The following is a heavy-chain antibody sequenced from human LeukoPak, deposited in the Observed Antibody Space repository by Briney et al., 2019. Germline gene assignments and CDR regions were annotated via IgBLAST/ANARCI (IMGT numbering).Heavy chain of an antibody. CDR2: IYYSGST. D-gene: IGHD3-22*01. Sequence: PSETLSLTCTVSGGSISSYYWSWIRQPPGKGLEWIGYIYYSGSTNYNPSLKSRVTISVDTSKNQFSLKLSSVTAADTAVYYCARHRAYYYDSSGYLNWFDPWGQGTLVTVSS. J-gene: IGHJ5*02. CDR3: ARHRAYYYDSSGYLNWFDP. V-gene: IGHV4-59*08. CDR1: GGSISSYY.